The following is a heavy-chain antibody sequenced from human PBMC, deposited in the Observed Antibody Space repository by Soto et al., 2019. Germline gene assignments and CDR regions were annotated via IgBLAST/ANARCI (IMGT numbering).Heavy chain of an antibody. CDR3: ARDLGVPSVPNPFDY. CDR1: GYTFTAFY. J-gene: IGHJ4*02. V-gene: IGHV1-2*02. Sequence: ASVKVSCKTSGYTFTAFYIHWVRQAPGQGLEWMGWISPTTGGTSHAQNFQGRVTMTRDTSIYTAYMELSGLTSDDTAVYFCARDLGVPSVPNPFDYWGPGTLVTVSS. CDR2: ISPTTGGT. D-gene: IGHD2-2*01.